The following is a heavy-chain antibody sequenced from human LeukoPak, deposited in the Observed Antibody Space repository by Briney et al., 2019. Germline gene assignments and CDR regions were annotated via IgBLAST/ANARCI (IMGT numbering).Heavy chain of an antibody. V-gene: IGHV3-23*01. D-gene: IGHD2-2*01. Sequence: GGSLRLSCAASGFTFSSYGMSWVRQAPGKGLEWVSAISGSGGSTYYADSVKGRFTISRDNSKNTLYLQMNSLRAEDTAVYYCAKVRRYCSSTSCHAPWLDPWGQGTLVTVSS. J-gene: IGHJ5*02. CDR3: AKVRRYCSSTSCHAPWLDP. CDR2: ISGSGGST. CDR1: GFTFSSYG.